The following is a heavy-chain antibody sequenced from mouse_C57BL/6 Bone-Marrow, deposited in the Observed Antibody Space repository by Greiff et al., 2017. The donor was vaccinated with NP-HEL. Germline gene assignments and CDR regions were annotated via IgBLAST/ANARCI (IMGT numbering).Heavy chain of an antibody. CDR3: ARECYYYGSSYGYAMDY. V-gene: IGHV1-82*01. J-gene: IGHJ4*01. CDR2: IYPGDGDT. Sequence: VQLQQSGPELVKPGASVKISCKASGYAFSSSWMNWVKQRPGKGLEWIGRIYPGDGDTNYNGKFKGKATLTADKSSSTAYMQLSSLTSEDSAVYFCARECYYYGSSYGYAMDYWGQGTSVTVSS. D-gene: IGHD1-1*01. CDR1: GYAFSSSW.